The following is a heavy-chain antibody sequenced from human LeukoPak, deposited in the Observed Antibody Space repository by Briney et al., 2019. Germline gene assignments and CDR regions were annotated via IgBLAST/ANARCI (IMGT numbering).Heavy chain of an antibody. CDR3: ARDAFSRISIFGVVSDAFDI. J-gene: IGHJ3*02. CDR2: IKHDGSEK. Sequence: GGSLRLSCAASGFTFSSYWMTWVRQAPGKGLEWVANIKHDGSEKYHVDSMKGRFTISRDNAKNSLYLQMNSLRADDTAVYYCARDAFSRISIFGVVSDAFDIWGQGTMVTVSS. V-gene: IGHV3-7*01. CDR1: GFTFSSYW. D-gene: IGHD3-3*01.